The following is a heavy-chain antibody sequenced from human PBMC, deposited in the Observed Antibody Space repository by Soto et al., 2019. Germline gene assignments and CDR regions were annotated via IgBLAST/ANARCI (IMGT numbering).Heavy chain of an antibody. V-gene: IGHV3-33*01. CDR2: IWYDGSNK. Sequence: GGSLRLSCAASGFTFSSYGMHWVRQAPGKGLEWVAVIWYDGSNKYYADSVKGRFTISRDNSKNTLYLQMNSLRAEDTAVYYCARVFSEGVDKTIWAFDIWGQGTMVTVSS. CDR1: GFTFSSYG. CDR3: ARVFSEGVDKTIWAFDI. D-gene: IGHD3-3*01. J-gene: IGHJ3*02.